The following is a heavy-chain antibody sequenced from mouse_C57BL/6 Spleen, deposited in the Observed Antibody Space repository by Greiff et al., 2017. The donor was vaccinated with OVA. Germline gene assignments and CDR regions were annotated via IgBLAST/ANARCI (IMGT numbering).Heavy chain of an antibody. V-gene: IGHV1-54*01. CDR1: GYAFTNYL. D-gene: IGHD2-10*02. CDR2: INPGSGGT. Sequence: QVQLQQSGAELVRPGTSVKVSCKASGYAFTNYLIEWVKQRPGQGLEWIGVINPGSGGTNYNEKFKGKATLTADKSSSTAYMQLSSLTSEDSAVYFCARGYGNLWGQGTSVTVSS. CDR3: ARGYGNL. J-gene: IGHJ4*01.